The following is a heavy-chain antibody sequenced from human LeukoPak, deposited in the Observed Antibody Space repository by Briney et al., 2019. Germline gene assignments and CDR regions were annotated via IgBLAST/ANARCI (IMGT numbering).Heavy chain of an antibody. CDR1: GFIFNTYE. Sequence: GSLRLSCAASGFIFNTYEMNWVRQAPGKGLDWVSYISSGGNTIYYADSVKGRFTISRDNAKNSLYLRMNSLRAEDTAVYYCATTGTVGIWGQGTMVTVSS. J-gene: IGHJ3*02. CDR3: ATTGTVGI. CDR2: ISSGGNTI. V-gene: IGHV3-48*03. D-gene: IGHD1-7*01.